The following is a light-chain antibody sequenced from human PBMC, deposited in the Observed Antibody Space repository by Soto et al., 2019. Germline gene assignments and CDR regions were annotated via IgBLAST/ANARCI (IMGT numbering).Light chain of an antibody. CDR3: SSYTTSNTRQIV. J-gene: IGLJ1*01. CDR2: DVS. Sequence: QSALTQPASVSGSPGQSITISCTGTSSDVGGYNYVSWYQHHPGKAPKLIIYDVSNRPSGVSIRFSGSKSDNTASLTISGFQPEDEADYHCSSYTTSNTRQIVFGTGTKVTVL. V-gene: IGLV2-14*03. CDR1: SSDVGGYNY.